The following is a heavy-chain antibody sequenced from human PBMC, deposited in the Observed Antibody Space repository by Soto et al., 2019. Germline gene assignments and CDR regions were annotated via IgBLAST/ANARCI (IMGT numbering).Heavy chain of an antibody. CDR3: ARRAGAVPGRIDF. Sequence: HVQLQESGPGLVKPSETLSLICTVSGDSISSYYWSWIRQPPGKGLEWIGFIYYTGSTNYNPSLKSRVTIPVNMSKNQLSLKLSSVTAADTAVYYCARRAGAVPGRIDFWGQGTLVTVSS. CDR1: GDSISSYY. D-gene: IGHD6-19*01. CDR2: IYYTGST. J-gene: IGHJ4*02. V-gene: IGHV4-59*08.